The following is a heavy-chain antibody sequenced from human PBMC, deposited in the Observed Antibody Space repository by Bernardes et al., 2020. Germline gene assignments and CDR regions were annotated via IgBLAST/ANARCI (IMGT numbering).Heavy chain of an antibody. D-gene: IGHD2-15*01. CDR3: VRGGGTD. Sequence: GGSLRLSCAASGLSVSGYYMSWVRQVPGKGLECVSVIENCQVGGYTYYSDSVKGRFTISRDKSKNTVYLQMNSLRAEDTALYYCVRGGGTDWGQGTLVTVSS. V-gene: IGHV3-53*01. CDR2: IENCQVGGYT. CDR1: GLSVSGYY. J-gene: IGHJ4*02.